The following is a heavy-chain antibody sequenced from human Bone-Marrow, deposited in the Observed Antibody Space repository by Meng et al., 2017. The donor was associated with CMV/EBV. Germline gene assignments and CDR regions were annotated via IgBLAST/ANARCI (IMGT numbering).Heavy chain of an antibody. J-gene: IGHJ4*02. V-gene: IGHV3-48*03. D-gene: IGHD7-27*01. Sequence: GGSLRLSCAASGFTFGGYEMNWVRQAPGKGLEWVSYISTSGTTMYCADSVKGRFTISRDSAKDSLYLQMNSLRAEDTAVYYCARDLHWGCFEYWGRGTLVTVSS. CDR1: GFTFGGYE. CDR2: ISTSGTTM. CDR3: ARDLHWGCFEY.